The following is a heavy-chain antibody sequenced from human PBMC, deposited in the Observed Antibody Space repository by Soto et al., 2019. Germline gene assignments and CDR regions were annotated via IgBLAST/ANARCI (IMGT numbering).Heavy chain of an antibody. V-gene: IGHV3-15*01. CDR1: GFTFSNAW. CDR2: IKSKTDGGTT. D-gene: IGHD3-22*01. Sequence: PGGSLRLSCAASGFTFSNAWMSWVRQAPGKGLEWVGRIKSKTDGGTTDYAAPVKGRFTISRDDSKNTLYLQMNSLKTEDTAVYYCTTEPYCYYYDSSGYYPVCFDYWGQGTLVTVSS. J-gene: IGHJ4*02. CDR3: TTEPYCYYYDSSGYYPVCFDY.